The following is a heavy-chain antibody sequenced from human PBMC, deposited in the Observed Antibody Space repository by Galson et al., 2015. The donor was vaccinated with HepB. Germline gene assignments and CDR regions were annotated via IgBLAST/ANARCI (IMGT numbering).Heavy chain of an antibody. CDR3: ARVVELRGDIVVVPAVGAFDI. V-gene: IGHV1-18*01. J-gene: IGHJ3*02. D-gene: IGHD2-2*01. CDR2: ISAYNGNT. Sequence: SVKVSCKASGYTFTSYGISWVRQAPGQGLEWMGWISAYNGNTNYAQKLQGRVTMTTDTSTSTAYMELRSLRSDDTAVYYCARVVELRGDIVVVPAVGAFDIWGQGTMVTVSS. CDR1: GYTFTSYG.